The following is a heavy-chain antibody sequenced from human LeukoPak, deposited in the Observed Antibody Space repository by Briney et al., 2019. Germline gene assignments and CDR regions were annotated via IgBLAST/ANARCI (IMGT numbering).Heavy chain of an antibody. J-gene: IGHJ4*02. V-gene: IGHV1-18*01. CDR2: ISAYNGNT. CDR3: ARFSTVSTILDS. Sequence: GASVKVSCKASGYTFTSYGISWVRQAPGQGLEWMGWISAYNGNTNFAHKLQGRVTMTTDTSTSTAYMELRSLRSDDTAMYFCARFSTVSTILDSWGQGTLVTVSS. CDR1: GYTFTSYG. D-gene: IGHD5/OR15-5a*01.